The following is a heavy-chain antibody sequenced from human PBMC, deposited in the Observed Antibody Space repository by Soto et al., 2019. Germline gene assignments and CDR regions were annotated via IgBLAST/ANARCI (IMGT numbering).Heavy chain of an antibody. J-gene: IGHJ4*02. CDR2: INHSGST. CDR1: GGSFSCYY. D-gene: IGHD2-2*01. Sequence: KASEALSLTCAVYGGSFSCYYWSWIRQPPGKGLEWIGEINHSGSTNYNPSLKSRVTISVDTSKNQFSLKLSSVTAADTAVYYCAIYCGSPSCFISLSDHWGPGTLVTVSS. V-gene: IGHV4-34*01. CDR3: AIYCGSPSCFISLSDH.